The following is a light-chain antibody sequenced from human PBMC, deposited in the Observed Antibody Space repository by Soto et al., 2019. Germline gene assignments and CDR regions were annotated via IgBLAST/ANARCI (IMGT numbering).Light chain of an antibody. Sequence: QSALTQPASVSGSPGQSIAISCTGTSSDVGGYNYVSWYQLHPGKAPKLMIYEVSNRPSGVSSRFSGSKSGNTASLTISGLQAEDEADYYCSSYTTSNPWVFGGGTKLTVL. CDR3: SSYTTSNPWV. J-gene: IGLJ3*02. V-gene: IGLV2-14*01. CDR2: EVS. CDR1: SSDVGGYNY.